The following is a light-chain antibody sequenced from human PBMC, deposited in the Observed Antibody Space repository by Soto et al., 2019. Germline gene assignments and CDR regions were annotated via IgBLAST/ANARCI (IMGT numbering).Light chain of an antibody. CDR2: GAS. Sequence: EIVLTQSPGTLSLSPGERATLSCRASERLSSVYLAWYQQRPGQPPRLLIYGASNRATGIPDRFSGSGSGTDFTLTISRLEPEDFAVYYCQQYGTSPPLTFGGGTKVEI. CDR3: QQYGTSPPLT. CDR1: ERLSSVY. V-gene: IGKV3-20*01. J-gene: IGKJ4*01.